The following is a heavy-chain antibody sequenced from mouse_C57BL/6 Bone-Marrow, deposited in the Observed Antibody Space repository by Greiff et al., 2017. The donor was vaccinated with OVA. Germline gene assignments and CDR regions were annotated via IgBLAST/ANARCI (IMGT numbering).Heavy chain of an antibody. V-gene: IGHV1-59*01. D-gene: IGHD2-5*01. J-gene: IGHJ2*01. CDR2: IDPSDSYT. Sequence: QVQLQQPGAELVRPGTSVKLSCKASGYTFTSYWMHWVKQRPGQGLEWIGVIDPSDSYTNYNQKFKGKATLTVDTSSSTAYMQLSSLTSEDSAVYYCASYYSNPFDYWGQGTTLTVSS. CDR1: GYTFTSYW. CDR3: ASYYSNPFDY.